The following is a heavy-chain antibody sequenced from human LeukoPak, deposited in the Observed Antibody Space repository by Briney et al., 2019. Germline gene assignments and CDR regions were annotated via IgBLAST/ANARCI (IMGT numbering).Heavy chain of an antibody. CDR3: ARDRQWLVGGDWFDP. J-gene: IGHJ5*02. CDR1: GFTFSSYA. Sequence: GGSLRLSCAASGFTFSSYAMHWVRQAPGKGLEWVAVISYDGSNKYYADSVKGRFTISRDNYKNTLYLQMNSLRAEDTAVYYCARDRQWLVGGDWFDPWGQGTLVTVSS. V-gene: IGHV3-30-3*01. CDR2: ISYDGSNK. D-gene: IGHD6-19*01.